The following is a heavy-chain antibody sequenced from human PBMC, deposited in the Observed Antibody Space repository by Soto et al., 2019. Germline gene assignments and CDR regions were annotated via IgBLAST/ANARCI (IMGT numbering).Heavy chain of an antibody. D-gene: IGHD3-10*01. CDR1: GFTFSNYG. CDR2: ISHDGSSK. V-gene: IGHV3-30*18. J-gene: IGHJ6*02. Sequence: GGSLRLSCAASGFTFSNYGIHWVRQAPGKGLEWVSVISHDGSSKYYEDSVKGRFTISRDNSKNTVYLQMNSLRVGDTAMYYCAKGILWFGGLSLGFGAHYGLDVWGQGATVTV. CDR3: AKGILWFGGLSLGFGAHYGLDV.